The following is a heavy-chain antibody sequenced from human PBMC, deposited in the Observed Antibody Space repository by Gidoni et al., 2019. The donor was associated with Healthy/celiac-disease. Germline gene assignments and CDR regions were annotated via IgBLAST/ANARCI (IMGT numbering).Heavy chain of an antibody. Sequence: EVQLVESGGGLVQPVGSLRLSCAASGFTFSSYSMNVVRQAPGKGLEWVSYISSRSSTIYYADSVKGRFTISRDKAKNSLYLQMNSLRDEDTAVYYCARFVDTAMAYGFWGQGTLDTVSS. CDR3: ARFVDTAMAYGF. J-gene: IGHJ4*02. CDR1: GFTFSSYS. CDR2: ISSRSSTI. D-gene: IGHD5-18*01. V-gene: IGHV3-48*02.